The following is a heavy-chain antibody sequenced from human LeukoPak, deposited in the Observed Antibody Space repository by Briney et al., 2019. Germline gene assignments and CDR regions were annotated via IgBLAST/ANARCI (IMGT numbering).Heavy chain of an antibody. CDR1: GFTFSNYA. CDR2: ISYDGGNI. D-gene: IGHD6-13*01. J-gene: IGHJ4*02. CDR3: AWCSSLFNYFDF. Sequence: GGSLRLSCAASGFTFSNYAMHWVRQAPGKGLEWVAVISYDGGNIFYADSVKGRFTISRDNSKNTLYLQMNSLRPDDTAVYYCAWCSSLFNYFDFWGQGTLVTVSS. V-gene: IGHV3-30-3*01.